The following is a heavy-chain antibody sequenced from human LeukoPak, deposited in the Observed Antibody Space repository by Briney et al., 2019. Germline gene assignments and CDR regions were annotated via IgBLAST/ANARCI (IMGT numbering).Heavy chain of an antibody. J-gene: IGHJ4*02. CDR3: ARGNAYCGGDCYHAPGNIDY. V-gene: IGHV1-2*02. CDR1: GYTFTDYY. CDR2: MNPNSGGT. Sequence: ASVKVSCTASGYTFTDYYIHWVQQAPGQGLEWMGWMNPNSGGTNYALRFQGRVTMTRDTSFSTVYMELSRLRSDDTAIYYCARGNAYCGGDCYHAPGNIDYWGQGTLVTVSS. D-gene: IGHD2-21*02.